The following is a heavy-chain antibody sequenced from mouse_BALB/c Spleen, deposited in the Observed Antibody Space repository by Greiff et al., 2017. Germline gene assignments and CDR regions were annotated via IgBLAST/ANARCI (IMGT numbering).Heavy chain of an antibody. Sequence: EVQRVESGGGLVKPGGSLKLSCAASGFTFSSYAMSWVRQTPEKRLEWVASISSGGSTYYPDSVKGRFTISRDNARNILYLQMSSLRSEDTAMYYCARGAYGNYVPSGDWGQGTLVTVSA. CDR1: GFTFSSYA. V-gene: IGHV5-6-5*01. CDR2: ISSGGST. D-gene: IGHD2-1*01. CDR3: ARGAYGNYVPSGD. J-gene: IGHJ3*01.